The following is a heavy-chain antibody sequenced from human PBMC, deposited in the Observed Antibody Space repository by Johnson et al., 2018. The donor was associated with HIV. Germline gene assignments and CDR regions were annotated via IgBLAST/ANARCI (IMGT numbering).Heavy chain of an antibody. CDR2: ISYDGSNK. V-gene: IGHV3-30*03. CDR1: GFTFSSYG. CDR3: AREASGSLDAFDI. J-gene: IGHJ3*02. D-gene: IGHD1-26*01. Sequence: QVQLVESGGGVVQPGRSLRLSCAASGFTFSSYGMHWVRQAPGKGLEWVAVISYDGSNKYYADSVKGRFTISRDNSKNTLYLQMGSLRAEDMAVYYCAREASGSLDAFDIWGQGTMVTVSS.